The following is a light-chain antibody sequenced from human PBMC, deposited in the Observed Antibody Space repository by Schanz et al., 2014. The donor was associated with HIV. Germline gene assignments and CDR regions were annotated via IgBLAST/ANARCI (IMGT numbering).Light chain of an antibody. V-gene: IGLV1-40*01. Sequence: QSVLTQPPSVSGAPGQRVTISCTGSRSNIGAGYDVHWYQHLPGTAPKLLIYGNTNRPSGVPDRFSGSKSGTAASLAISGLQAEDEADYYCSSFAGTIWVFGGGTKLTVL. J-gene: IGLJ3*02. CDR3: SSFAGTIWV. CDR1: RSNIGAGYD. CDR2: GNT.